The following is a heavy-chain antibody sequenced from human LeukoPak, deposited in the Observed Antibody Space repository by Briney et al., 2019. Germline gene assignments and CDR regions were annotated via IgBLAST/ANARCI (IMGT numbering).Heavy chain of an antibody. CDR1: GFTSSDET. D-gene: IGHD3-22*01. V-gene: IGHV3-7*04. J-gene: IGHJ4*02. Sequence: GGSLRVSCAASGFTSSDETMCSGRQAPGRGLEWVANIKKAGSERYYVDSVKGRLTISRDNAKNSLFLQMNSLRAEDTAVYYCARDEHQYFYASSGRFDYWGQGILVTVSS. CDR3: ARDEHQYFYASSGRFDY. CDR2: IKKAGSER.